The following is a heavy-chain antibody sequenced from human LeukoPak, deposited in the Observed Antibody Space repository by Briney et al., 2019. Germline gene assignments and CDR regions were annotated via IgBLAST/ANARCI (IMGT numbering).Heavy chain of an antibody. CDR1: GGTFSSYA. D-gene: IGHD5-12*01. CDR3: ARGLRRGYSGYDTFDY. CDR2: MNPNSGNT. V-gene: IGHV1-8*02. Sequence: ASVKVSCKASGGTFSSYAISWARQATGQGLEWMGWMNPNSGNTGYAQKFQGRVTMTRNTSISTAYMELSSLRSEDTAVYYCARGLRRGYSGYDTFDYWGQGTLVTVSS. J-gene: IGHJ4*02.